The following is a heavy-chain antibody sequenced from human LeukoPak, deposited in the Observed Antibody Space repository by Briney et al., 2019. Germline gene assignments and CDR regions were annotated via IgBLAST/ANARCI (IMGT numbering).Heavy chain of an antibody. D-gene: IGHD3-22*01. Sequence: ASVKVSCTASGYTFTSYGISWVRQAPGQGLEWMGWISAYNGNTNYAQKLQGRVTMTTDTSTSTAYMELRSLRSDDTAVYYCARDGYYDSSGSFDYWGQGTLVTVSS. J-gene: IGHJ4*02. CDR3: ARDGYYDSSGSFDY. CDR1: GYTFTSYG. CDR2: ISAYNGNT. V-gene: IGHV1-18*01.